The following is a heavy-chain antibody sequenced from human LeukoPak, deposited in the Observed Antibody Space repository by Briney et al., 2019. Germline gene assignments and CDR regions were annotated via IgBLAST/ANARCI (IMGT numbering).Heavy chain of an antibody. J-gene: IGHJ4*02. CDR3: ARAGYSYGYLVYFDY. CDR1: GYTFSIYS. V-gene: IGHV1-18*01. Sequence: ASVKVSCKASGYTFSIYSIAWVRQAPGQGLEWIGWISAYNGNTNYAQKFQGRVTMTTDTSTTTAYMELRSLRSDDTAVYYCARAGYSYGYLVYFDYWGQGTLVTVSS. CDR2: ISAYNGNT. D-gene: IGHD5-18*01.